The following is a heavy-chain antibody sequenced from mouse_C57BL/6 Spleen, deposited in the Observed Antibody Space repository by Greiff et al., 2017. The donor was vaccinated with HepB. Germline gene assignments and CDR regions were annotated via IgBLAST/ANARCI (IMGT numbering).Heavy chain of an antibody. V-gene: IGHV1-59*01. CDR2: IDPSDSYT. J-gene: IGHJ2*01. CDR1: GYTFTSYW. Sequence: QVQLQQPGAELVRPGTSVKLSCKASGYTFTSYWMHWVKQRPGQGLEWIGVIDPSDSYTNYNQKFKGKATLTVDTSSSTAYMQLSSLTSEDSAVYYCARSIYGNYEGDYSDYWGQGTTLTVSS. D-gene: IGHD2-1*01. CDR3: ARSIYGNYEGDYSDY.